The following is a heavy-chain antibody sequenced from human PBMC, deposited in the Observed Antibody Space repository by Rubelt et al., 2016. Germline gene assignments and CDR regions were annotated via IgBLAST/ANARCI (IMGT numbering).Heavy chain of an antibody. Sequence: GVISYDGSNKYYADSVKGRFTISRDNSKNTLYLQMNSLRAEDTAVYYCARAEYSSSWEGTNFDYWGQGTLVTVSS. CDR3: ARAEYSSSWEGTNFDY. D-gene: IGHD6-6*01. J-gene: IGHJ4*02. CDR2: ISYDGSNK. V-gene: IGHV3-30*01.